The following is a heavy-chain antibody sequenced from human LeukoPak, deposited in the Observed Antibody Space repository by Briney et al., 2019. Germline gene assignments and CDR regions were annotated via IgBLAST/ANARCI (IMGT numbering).Heavy chain of an antibody. J-gene: IGHJ4*02. V-gene: IGHV2-5*01. CDR1: GFSLSTNGVG. CDR3: AHINAWGSYSLFDY. CDR2: IYWNDDK. Sequence: SGPTLVNPTQTLTLTCTFSGFSLSTNGVGVGWIRQPPGKALEWLALIYWNDDKRYSPPLKSRLTITRDTSRNRVGLTMTNMDPVDAGTYYCAHINAWGSYSLFDYWGQGTLVTVSS. D-gene: IGHD3-16*01.